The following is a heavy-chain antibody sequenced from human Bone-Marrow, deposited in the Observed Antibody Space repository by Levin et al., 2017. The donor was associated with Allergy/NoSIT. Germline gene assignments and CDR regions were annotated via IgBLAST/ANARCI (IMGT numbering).Heavy chain of an antibody. D-gene: IGHD1-26*01. CDR2: INPKRGDT. V-gene: IGHV1-2*02. Sequence: WASVKVSCTISGYTFSDYYIHWVRQAPGQGLEWMGWINPKRGDTNFAQKFHGRVVLSRNTSISTAYMELGRLRSDDTALYYCARGGSGSNDYWGQGTLVTVSS. CDR1: GYTFSDYY. CDR3: ARGGSGSNDY. J-gene: IGHJ4*02.